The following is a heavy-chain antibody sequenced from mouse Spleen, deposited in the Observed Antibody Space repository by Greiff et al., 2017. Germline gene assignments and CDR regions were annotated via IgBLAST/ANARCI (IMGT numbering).Heavy chain of an antibody. CDR2: IHPNSGST. J-gene: IGHJ4*01. V-gene: IGHV1-64*01. CDR1: GYTFTSYW. Sequence: QVQLQQPGAELVKPGASVKLSCKASGYTFTSYWMHWVKQRPGQGLEWIGMIHPNSGSTNYNEKFKSKATLTVDKSSSTAYMQLSSLTSEDSAVYYCARGNLLLRSGAMDYWGQGTSVTVSS. D-gene: IGHD1-1*01. CDR3: ARGNLLLRSGAMDY.